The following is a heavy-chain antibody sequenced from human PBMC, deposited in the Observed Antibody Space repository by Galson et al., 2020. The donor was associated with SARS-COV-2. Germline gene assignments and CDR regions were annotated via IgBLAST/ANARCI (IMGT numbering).Heavy chain of an antibody. Sequence: GESLKISCKGSGYSFTSNWIGWVRQMPGKVLEWMGSSYPGDSDTRYSPSFQGQVTISADKSISTAYLQWSSLKASDTAMYYCARLLGEFYHFDYWGQGTLVTVSS. CDR1: GYSFTSNW. CDR3: ARLLGEFYHFDY. V-gene: IGHV5-51*01. D-gene: IGHD3-16*01. J-gene: IGHJ4*02. CDR2: SYPGDSDT.